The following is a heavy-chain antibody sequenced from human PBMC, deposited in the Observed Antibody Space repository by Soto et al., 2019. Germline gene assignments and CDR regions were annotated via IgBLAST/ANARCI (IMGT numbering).Heavy chain of an antibody. CDR3: ARQQRITIFGVVTMFDY. V-gene: IGHV4-39*01. Sequence: SETLSLTCTVSGGSISSSSCYWGWIRQPPGKGLEWIGSIYYSGSTYYNPSLKSRVTISVDTSKKQFSLKLSSVTAADTAVYYCARQQRITIFGVVTMFDYWGQGTLVTVSS. J-gene: IGHJ4*02. D-gene: IGHD3-3*01. CDR2: IYYSGST. CDR1: GGSISSSSCY.